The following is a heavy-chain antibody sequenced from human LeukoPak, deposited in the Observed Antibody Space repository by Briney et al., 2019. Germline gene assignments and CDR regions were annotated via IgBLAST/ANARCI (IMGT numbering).Heavy chain of an antibody. D-gene: IGHD6-19*01. Sequence: SQTLSLTCTVSGGSISSGDYYWSWIRQPPGKGLEWIGSIYYSGSTYYNPSLKSRVTISVDTSKNQFSLKLSSVTAADTAVYYCARHLQWLAPYYYYGMDVWGQGTTVTVSS. CDR3: ARHLQWLAPYYYYGMDV. CDR2: IYYSGST. V-gene: IGHV4-39*01. CDR1: GGSISSGDYY. J-gene: IGHJ6*02.